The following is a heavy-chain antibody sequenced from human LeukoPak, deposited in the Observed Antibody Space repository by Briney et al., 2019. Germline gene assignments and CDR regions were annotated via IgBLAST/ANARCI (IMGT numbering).Heavy chain of an antibody. CDR3: ARGGGYYDFWSGYDY. V-gene: IGHV1-69*13. CDR2: IIPIFGTA. Sequence: ASVKVSCKASGGTFSSYAISWVRQAPGQGLEWMGGIIPIFGTANYAQKFQGRVTITADESTSTAYMELSSLRSEDTAVYYCARGGGYYDFWSGYDYWGQGTLVTVSS. J-gene: IGHJ4*02. D-gene: IGHD3-3*01. CDR1: GGTFSSYA.